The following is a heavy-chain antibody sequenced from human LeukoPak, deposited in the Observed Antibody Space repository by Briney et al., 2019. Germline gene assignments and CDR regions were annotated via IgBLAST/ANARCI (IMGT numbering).Heavy chain of an antibody. J-gene: IGHJ4*02. D-gene: IGHD6-13*01. V-gene: IGHV5-51*01. CDR2: IYPGDSDP. Sequence: GESLKISCNGSGYXFTTYWISWVRQMPGKGLEWMGIIYPGDSDPRYSPSFQGQVTISADKSISTAYLQWSSLEASDSAMYYCVRHGLGSSWFGFDYWGQGTLVTVSS. CDR1: GYXFTTYW. CDR3: VRHGLGSSWFGFDY.